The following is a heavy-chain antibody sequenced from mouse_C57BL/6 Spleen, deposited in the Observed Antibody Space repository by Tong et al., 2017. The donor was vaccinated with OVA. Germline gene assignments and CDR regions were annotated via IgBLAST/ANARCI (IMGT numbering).Heavy chain of an antibody. CDR3: ARVSTMLGGCAC. CDR2: ISSGSSTI. CDR1: GFTFSDYG. D-gene: IGHD1-1*01. Sequence: EVQLQEPGGGLVKPGGSLKLSCAASGFTFSDYGMHWVRQAPEQGLEWVAYISSGSSTIYYADTVKGRFPISRDNAKNTLFLQMTSRRSEDRVMYYCARVSTMLGGCACWGQGTLVTVAA. J-gene: IGHJ3*01. V-gene: IGHV5-17*01.